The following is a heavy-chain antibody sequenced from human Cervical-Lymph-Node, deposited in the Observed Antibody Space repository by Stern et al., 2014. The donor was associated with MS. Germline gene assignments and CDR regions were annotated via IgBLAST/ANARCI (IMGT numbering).Heavy chain of an antibody. CDR1: GFTFNKYA. D-gene: IGHD3-22*01. Sequence: EVQLVQSGGDLVQPGGSLRLSCAASGFTFNKYAMNCVRQAPGQGLEWVSTISGSGGSIYYADSVKGRFTISRDNSENTLYLQMHSLRAEDTAIYYCAKQYFDSSGYSYYYGMDVWGQGTTVTVSS. CDR2: ISGSGGSI. J-gene: IGHJ6*02. CDR3: AKQYFDSSGYSYYYGMDV. V-gene: IGHV3-23*04.